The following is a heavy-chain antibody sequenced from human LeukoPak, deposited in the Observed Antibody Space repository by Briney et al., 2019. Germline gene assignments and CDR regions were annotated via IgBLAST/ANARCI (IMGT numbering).Heavy chain of an antibody. CDR2: INPNSGGT. Sequence: GASVKVSCKASGYTFTGYYMHWVRQAPGQGLEWMGRINPNSGGTNYAQKFQGRVTMTRDTSISTAYMELSRLRSEDTAVYYCATDYGDYAVDYWGQGTLVTVSS. CDR1: GYTFTGYY. V-gene: IGHV1-2*06. J-gene: IGHJ4*02. D-gene: IGHD4-17*01. CDR3: ATDYGDYAVDY.